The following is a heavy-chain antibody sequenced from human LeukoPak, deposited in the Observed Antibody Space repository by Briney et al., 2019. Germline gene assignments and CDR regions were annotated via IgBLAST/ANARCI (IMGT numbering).Heavy chain of an antibody. V-gene: IGHV3-23*01. Sequence: PGGSLRLSCAASGFTFSSFALSWVRQAPGKGPEWFSTISDTTYYADSVRGRFPISRDDSKNTLYLQMNSLRTEDPAAYYCTRAADAFDIWGQGTMVTVSS. J-gene: IGHJ3*02. CDR3: TRAADAFDI. CDR2: ISDTT. D-gene: IGHD6-13*01. CDR1: GFTFSSFA.